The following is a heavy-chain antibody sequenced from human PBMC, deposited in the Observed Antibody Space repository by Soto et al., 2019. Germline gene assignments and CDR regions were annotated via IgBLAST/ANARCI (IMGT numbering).Heavy chain of an antibody. J-gene: IGHJ1*01. Sequence: GGSLRLSCAASGFTFSSYEMIWVRQAPGKGLEWVSYISGSGSTIHYADSVKGRFTISRDNAKNSLYLQMNSLRADDTAVYYCARVSQSFIEYFQHWGQGTLGTVSS. CDR1: GFTFSSYE. V-gene: IGHV3-48*03. CDR3: ARVSQSFIEYFQH. CDR2: ISGSGSTI. D-gene: IGHD3-16*02.